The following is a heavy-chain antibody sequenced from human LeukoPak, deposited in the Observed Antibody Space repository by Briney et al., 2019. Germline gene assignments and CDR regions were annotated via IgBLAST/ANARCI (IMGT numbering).Heavy chain of an antibody. V-gene: IGHV1-69*05. Sequence: SSVKVSCKASGGTFSSYAISWVRQAPGQGLEWMGRIIPIFGTANYAQKFQGRVTITTDESTSTAYLELSSLRSEDTAVYYCARPDKLRLGELSAFDHWGQGTLVTVSS. CDR2: IIPIFGTA. J-gene: IGHJ4*02. CDR3: ARPDKLRLGELSAFDH. D-gene: IGHD3-16*02. CDR1: GGTFSSYA.